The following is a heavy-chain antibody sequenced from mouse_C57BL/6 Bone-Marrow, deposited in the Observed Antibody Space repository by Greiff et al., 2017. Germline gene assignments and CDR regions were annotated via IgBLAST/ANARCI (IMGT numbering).Heavy chain of an antibody. CDR1: GYTFTSYW. CDR3: ARSMCNYSLDY. Sequence: QVQLQQPGAELVRPGTSVKLSCKASGYTFTSYWMHWVKQRPGQGLEWIGVIDPSDSYTKYNQKFKGKATLTVDTSSSTAYMQPSSLTSEDSSVYYCARSMCNYSLDYWGQGTTLTVSS. J-gene: IGHJ2*01. D-gene: IGHD2-1*01. V-gene: IGHV1-59*01. CDR2: IDPSDSYT.